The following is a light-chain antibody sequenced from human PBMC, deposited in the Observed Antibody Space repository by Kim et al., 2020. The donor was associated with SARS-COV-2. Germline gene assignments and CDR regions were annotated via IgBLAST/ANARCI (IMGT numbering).Light chain of an antibody. CDR3: MQGTHWPFT. CDR2: KVS. V-gene: IGKV2-30*01. Sequence: PASISCRSRQSLVYSDGNTYLNWFHHRPGQSPRRLIYKVSNRDSGVPDRFSGSGSGTDFTLLISRVEAEDVGVYYCMQGTHWPFTFGPGTKVDIK. CDR1: QSLVYSDGNTY. J-gene: IGKJ3*01.